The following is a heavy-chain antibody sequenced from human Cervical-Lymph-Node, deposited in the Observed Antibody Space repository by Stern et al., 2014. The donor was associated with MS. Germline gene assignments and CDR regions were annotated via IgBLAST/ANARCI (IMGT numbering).Heavy chain of an antibody. CDR1: GYTFTGYY. D-gene: IGHD2-15*01. J-gene: IGHJ4*02. V-gene: IGHV1-2*02. CDR2: INPNSGGT. Sequence: VQLVESGAEVKKPGASVKVSCKASGYTFTGYYMHWVRQAPGQGLEWMGWINPNSGGTNYAQKFQGSVTMTRDTSISTAYLELRSLRSDDTAVYYCARDRYCSGNSCSLIDYWGQGTLVTVSS. CDR3: ARDRYCSGNSCSLIDY.